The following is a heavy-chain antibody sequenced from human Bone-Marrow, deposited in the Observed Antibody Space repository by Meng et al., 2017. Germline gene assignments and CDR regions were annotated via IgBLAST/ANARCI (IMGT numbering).Heavy chain of an antibody. CDR3: AREWSAPYFDY. CDR2: ISAYNGNT. J-gene: IGHJ4*02. V-gene: IGHV1-18*01. CDR1: GYTFTSNG. Sequence: HVQLVHAGGEVKKPGASLKVSCKASGYTFTSNGISWVRQAPGQGLEWMGWISAYNGNTNYAQKLQGRVTMTTDTSTSTAYMELRSLRSDDTAVYYCAREWSAPYFDYWGQGTLVTVSS. D-gene: IGHD2-8*01.